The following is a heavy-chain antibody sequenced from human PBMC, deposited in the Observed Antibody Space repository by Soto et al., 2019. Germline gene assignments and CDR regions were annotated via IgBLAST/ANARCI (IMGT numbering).Heavy chain of an antibody. CDR3: SRGVSTGVDY. Sequence: QVQLVQSGAEVKRPGASVKVSCTPFGYSFTTFAINWVRQAAGQGFEWMGWVTPVSGYARLAQKFQGRVTMTRDISLSTVYMELSALSLEDTAVYYCSRGVSTGVDYCGHGSLVTVSS. CDR2: VTPVSGYA. V-gene: IGHV1-8*01. D-gene: IGHD3-9*01. J-gene: IGHJ4*01. CDR1: GYSFTTFA.